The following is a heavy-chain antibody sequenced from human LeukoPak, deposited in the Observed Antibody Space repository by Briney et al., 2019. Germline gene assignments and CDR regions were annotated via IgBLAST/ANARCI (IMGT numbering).Heavy chain of an antibody. V-gene: IGHV3-49*04. CDR2: IRSKPYGGTA. J-gene: IGHJ4*02. D-gene: IGHD3-22*01. Sequence: GGSLRLSCAASGFNFGDYEMSWVRQTPGKGLEWIGFIRSKPYGGTAEYAASVIGRLSISRDDSKGIAYLQMHTLKTEDTAVYYCTRVGYYDSSGSFDYWGQGTLVTVSS. CDR1: GFNFGDYE. CDR3: TRVGYYDSSGSFDY.